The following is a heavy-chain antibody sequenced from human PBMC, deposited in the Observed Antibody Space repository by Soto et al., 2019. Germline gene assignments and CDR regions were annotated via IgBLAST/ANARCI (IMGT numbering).Heavy chain of an antibody. D-gene: IGHD2-8*02. V-gene: IGHV5-51*01. J-gene: IGHJ6*02. Sequence: PGESLKISCKISGYSFTTYWIAWVRQMPGKGLEWMGIIYPDDSETRYSPSSQGQISLSADKSITTAYLQWSSLKASDTATYYCARHLSLGLTTSGAMNFYGMDVWGQGTTVTVSS. CDR3: ARHLSLGLTTSGAMNFYGMDV. CDR1: GYSFTTYW. CDR2: IYPDDSET.